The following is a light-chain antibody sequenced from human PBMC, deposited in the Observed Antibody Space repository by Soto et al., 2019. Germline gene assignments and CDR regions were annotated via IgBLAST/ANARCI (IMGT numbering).Light chain of an antibody. Sequence: QSVLTQPPSASGTPGQRVTISCSGSSSNIGSNTVNWYQQLPGTAPKLLIYSNAQRPSGVPDRFSGSKSGTSASLAISGLQSEDEAEYFCAVWIGSLNTVVFGGGTKLTVL. CDR3: AVWIGSLNTVV. J-gene: IGLJ2*01. CDR2: SNA. CDR1: SSNIGSNT. V-gene: IGLV1-44*01.